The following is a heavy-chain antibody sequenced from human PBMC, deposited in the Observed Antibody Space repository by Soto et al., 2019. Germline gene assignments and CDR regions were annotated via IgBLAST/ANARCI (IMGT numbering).Heavy chain of an antibody. J-gene: IGHJ5*02. CDR2: INPSGGST. V-gene: IGHV1-46*01. CDR1: GYTFASYY. CDR3: ARGIATPDSWFDP. D-gene: IGHD2-21*01. Sequence: ASVKVSCKASGYTFASYYMHWVRQAPGQGLEWMGIINPSGGSTSYAQKFQGRVTMTRDTATSTVYMELSSLRSDDTAVYYCARGIATPDSWFDPWGQGTLVTVSS.